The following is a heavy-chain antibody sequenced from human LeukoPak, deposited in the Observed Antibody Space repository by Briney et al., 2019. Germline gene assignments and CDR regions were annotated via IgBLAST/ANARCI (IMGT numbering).Heavy chain of an antibody. D-gene: IGHD1-26*01. V-gene: IGHV4-59*08. CDR2: IYYSGST. CDR3: ASHDRWETTQAAFDI. J-gene: IGHJ3*02. CDR1: GGSISSYY. Sequence: ASETLSLTCTVSGGSISSYYWSWIRQPPGKGLEWIGYIYYSGSTNYNPSLESRVTISVDTSKNQFSLKLSSVTAADTAVYCCASHDRWETTQAAFDIWGHCTMFTVSS.